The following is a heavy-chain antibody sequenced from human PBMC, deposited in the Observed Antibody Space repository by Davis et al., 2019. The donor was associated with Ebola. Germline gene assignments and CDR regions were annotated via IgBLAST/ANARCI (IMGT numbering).Heavy chain of an antibody. J-gene: IGHJ4*02. V-gene: IGHV3-53*01. CDR1: GFTVSSNY. CDR3: AKEGWDRMVVAAKAS. Sequence: PGGSLRLSCAASGFTVSSNYMSWVRQAPGKGLEWVSVIYSGGSTYYADSVKGRFTISRDNSKNTLYLQMNSLRAEDTAVYYCAKEGWDRMVVAAKASWGQGTLVTVSS. D-gene: IGHD2-15*01. CDR2: IYSGGST.